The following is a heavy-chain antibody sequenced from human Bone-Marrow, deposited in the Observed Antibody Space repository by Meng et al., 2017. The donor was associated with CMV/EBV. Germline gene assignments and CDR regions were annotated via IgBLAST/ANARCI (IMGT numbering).Heavy chain of an antibody. CDR3: ARDCVDTAMAINYYYYGMDV. J-gene: IGHJ6*02. CDR1: GYTFTSYY. Sequence: ASVKVSCKASGYTFTSYYMHWVRQAPGQGLEWMGIINPSGGSTSYAQKFQGRVTMTRDTSTSTVYMELSSLRSDDTAVYYCARDCVDTAMAINYYYYGMDVWGQGTTVTVSS. D-gene: IGHD5-18*01. V-gene: IGHV1-46*01. CDR2: INPSGGST.